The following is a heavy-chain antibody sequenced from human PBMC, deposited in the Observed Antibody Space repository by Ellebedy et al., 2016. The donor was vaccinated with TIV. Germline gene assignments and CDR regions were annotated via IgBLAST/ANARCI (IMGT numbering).Heavy chain of an antibody. V-gene: IGHV3-23*01. CDR3: AKAQGSSSFFDY. CDR1: GFTLTNYG. D-gene: IGHD6-6*01. J-gene: IGHJ4*02. Sequence: GGSLRLSXAASGFTLTNYGMSWVRQAPGKGLEWVSAIGDSGTTYYADSVKGRFTISRDTSKNTLYLQMNSLRGEDTAVYYCAKAQGSSSFFDYWGQGTLVTVSS. CDR2: IGDSGTT.